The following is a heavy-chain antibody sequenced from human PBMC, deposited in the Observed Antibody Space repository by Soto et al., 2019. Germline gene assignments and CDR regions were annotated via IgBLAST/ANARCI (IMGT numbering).Heavy chain of an antibody. CDR2: ISAYNGNT. V-gene: IGHV1-18*04. D-gene: IGHD2-15*01. CDR1: GYTFTSYG. CDR3: ARDVRRYCSGGSCSFDY. J-gene: IGHJ4*02. Sequence: QVQLVQSGAEVKKPGASVKVSCKASGYTFTSYGISWVRQAPGQGLEWMGWISAYNGNTNYAQKLQGRVTMTTDTSTSTADMELRSLRSDDTAVYYCARDVRRYCSGGSCSFDYWGQGTLVTVSS.